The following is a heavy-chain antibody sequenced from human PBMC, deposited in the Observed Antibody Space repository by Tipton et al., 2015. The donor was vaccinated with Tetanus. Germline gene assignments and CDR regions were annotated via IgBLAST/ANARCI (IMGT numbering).Heavy chain of an antibody. CDR2: IYYSGSS. CDR3: ARPSTTVTPRAFDV. V-gene: IGHV4-39*01. D-gene: IGHD4-17*01. Sequence: TLSLTCNVSGASMSSSSYYWDWIRQPPGKGLEWIGSIYYSGSSYYNPSLESRVTISLDTSKNRFSLKLTSVTAADAAVYYYARPSTTVTPRAFDVWGQGTMVTVSS. J-gene: IGHJ3*01. CDR1: GASMSSSSYY.